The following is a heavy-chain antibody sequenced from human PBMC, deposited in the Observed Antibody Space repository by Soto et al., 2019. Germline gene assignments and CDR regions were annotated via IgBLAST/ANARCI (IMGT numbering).Heavy chain of an antibody. CDR1: GFTFNNYA. CDR3: AKPPGGYRRSWFSED. V-gene: IGHV3-23*01. Sequence: EVQLLESGGGLVQPGGSLRLSCAASGFTFNNYAMTWLRQAPGKGLEWVSGISGSGHSTFYADSVKGRFTISRDNSKNTLYLQMNSLRAEDTAVYYCAKPPGGYRRSWFSEDWGQGTLVTVSS. CDR2: ISGSGHST. J-gene: IGHJ4*02. D-gene: IGHD6-13*01.